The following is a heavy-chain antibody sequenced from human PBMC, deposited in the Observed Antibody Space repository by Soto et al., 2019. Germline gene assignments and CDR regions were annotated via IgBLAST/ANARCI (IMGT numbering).Heavy chain of an antibody. D-gene: IGHD3-10*01. J-gene: IGHJ6*02. Sequence: SVKVSCKASGGIFSSYAISWVRQTPGQGLEWMGGIIPIFGTANYAQKFQGRVTITADESTSTAYMELSSLRSEDTAVYYCARGVYYYGSGMTYYYYYGMDVWGQGTTVTVSS. CDR2: IIPIFGTA. V-gene: IGHV1-69*13. CDR1: GGIFSSYA. CDR3: ARGVYYYGSGMTYYYYYGMDV.